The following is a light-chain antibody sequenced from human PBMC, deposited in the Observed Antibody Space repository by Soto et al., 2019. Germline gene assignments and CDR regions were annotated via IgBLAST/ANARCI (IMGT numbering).Light chain of an antibody. J-gene: IGKJ3*01. V-gene: IGKV2-28*01. Sequence: DIVMTQSPLSLPVTPGEPASISCRSSQSLLHSNGYNYLDWYLQKPGQSPQLLIYLGSYRASGVPDRFSGSGSGTDFTPKISRVEAEDVGVYYCMQALQTPTFGPGTKVDIK. CDR1: QSLLHSNGYNY. CDR2: LGS. CDR3: MQALQTPT.